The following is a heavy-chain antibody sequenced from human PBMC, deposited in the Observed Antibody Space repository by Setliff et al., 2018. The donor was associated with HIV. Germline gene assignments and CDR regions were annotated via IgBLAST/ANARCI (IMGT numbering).Heavy chain of an antibody. D-gene: IGHD2-15*01. V-gene: IGHV4-4*09. J-gene: IGHJ3*02. CDR3: AREHCSGGSCNGFDI. CDR1: GGSISTSY. CDR2: IYISGTT. Sequence: SETLSLTCTVSGGSISTSYWNWIRQPPGKGLEWIAYIYISGTTNYNPSLKSRVTISLDTSRNQFSLKLGSVTAADTAMYYCAREHCSGGSCNGFDIWGQGTRVTVS.